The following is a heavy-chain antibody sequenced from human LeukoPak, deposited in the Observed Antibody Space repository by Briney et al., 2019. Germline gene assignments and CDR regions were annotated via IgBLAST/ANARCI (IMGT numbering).Heavy chain of an antibody. Sequence: AGGSLRLSCVASGFIFSDYSMDWVHQAPGKGLEWVSSISSSSAYIFYSDSVKGRFTISRDNAQSSLYLQMNSLRAGDTAVYYCTTKGYTYASYWGHGTRVTVSS. CDR2: ISSSSAYI. CDR1: GFIFSDYS. V-gene: IGHV3-21*06. CDR3: TTKGYTYASY. J-gene: IGHJ4*01. D-gene: IGHD5-18*01.